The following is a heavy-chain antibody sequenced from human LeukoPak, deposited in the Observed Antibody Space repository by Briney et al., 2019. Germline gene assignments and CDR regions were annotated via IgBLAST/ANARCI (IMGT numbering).Heavy chain of an antibody. J-gene: IGHJ4*02. CDR2: ISAYNGDT. D-gene: IGHD5-18*01. CDR3: ARDPSTGMASGRHDY. V-gene: IGHV1-18*01. Sequence: ASVKVSCKASGYTLTNYGFTRARQAPGQGLEWVGWISAYNGDTKYAQKVQGRVTLTTDTSTSTAYMELRSLTSDDTAVYYCARDPSTGMASGRHDYWGQGTLVTVSS. CDR1: GYTLTNYG.